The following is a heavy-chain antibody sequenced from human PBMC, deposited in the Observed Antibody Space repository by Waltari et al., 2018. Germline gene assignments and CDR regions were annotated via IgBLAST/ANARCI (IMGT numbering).Heavy chain of an antibody. V-gene: IGHV3-23*01. J-gene: IGHJ4*02. Sequence: EVQLWESGGGLEQPGGSLRLSCSASGFPFGNYGMNWVRRAPGKGLKWVSSITGDGAYTYYTDSVKGRFIVSRDNSKNTVYLQMNSLRAEDTAVYFCTKWAETTKAYFDDWGQGILVTVAS. CDR1: GFPFGNYG. D-gene: IGHD1-7*01. CDR3: TKWAETTKAYFDD. CDR2: ITGDGAYT.